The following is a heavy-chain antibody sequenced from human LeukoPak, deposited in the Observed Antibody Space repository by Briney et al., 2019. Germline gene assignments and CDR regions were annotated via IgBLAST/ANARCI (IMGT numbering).Heavy chain of an antibody. CDR1: GFTFSSYG. J-gene: IGHJ4*02. CDR3: AKDFGSAGSYYCPFDY. D-gene: IGHD3-10*01. CDR2: INTGGVST. Sequence: GGSLRLSCAASGFTFSSYGMSWVRQAPGKGLEWVSAINTGGVSTYYADSVKGRFTISRDNSRNTLYLQMNSLRAEDTAVYYCAKDFGSAGSYYCPFDYWGQGTLVTVSS. V-gene: IGHV3-23*01.